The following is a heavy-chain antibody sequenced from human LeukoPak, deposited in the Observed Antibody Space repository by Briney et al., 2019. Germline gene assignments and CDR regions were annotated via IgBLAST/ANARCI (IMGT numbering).Heavy chain of an antibody. CDR3: ARHVNRGIVVVIREPPYYMDV. J-gene: IGHJ6*03. V-gene: IGHV4-39*01. CDR2: IYYSGST. Sequence: SETLSLTCTVSGGSISSSSYYWGWIRQPPGKGLEWIGSIYYSGSTYYNPSLKSRVTISVDTSKNQFCLKLSSVTAADTAVYYCARHVNRGIVVVIREPPYYMDVWGKGTTVTVSS. CDR1: GGSISSSSYY. D-gene: IGHD3-22*01.